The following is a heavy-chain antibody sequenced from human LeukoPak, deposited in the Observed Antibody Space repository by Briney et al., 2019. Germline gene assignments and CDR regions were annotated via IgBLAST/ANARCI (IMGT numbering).Heavy chain of an antibody. CDR3: ARGSNYAFDS. CDR1: GLTLSSYR. D-gene: IGHD5-18*01. Sequence: GGSLRLSCVDSGLTLSSYRMTWVRQAPGKGLEWVANIKQDGREKHYVDAVKGRFTISRDNAKNSLYLQMNSLRADDTAVYYCARGSNYAFDSWGQGTLVTVSS. V-gene: IGHV3-7*03. CDR2: IKQDGREK. J-gene: IGHJ4*02.